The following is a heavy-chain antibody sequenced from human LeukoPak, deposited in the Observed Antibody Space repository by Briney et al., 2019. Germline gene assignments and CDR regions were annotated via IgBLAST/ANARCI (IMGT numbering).Heavy chain of an antibody. CDR2: ISYNGGT. V-gene: IGHV4-59*12. J-gene: IGHJ4*02. CDR3: ARSLSWYYDILTGYFDY. Sequence: SETLSLTCTVSGASIRGSYWSVLRQPPGKGLEWIGYISYNGGTVYSPSLKSRVTISVDTSKNQFSLKLSSVTAADTAVYYCARSLSWYYDILTGYFDYWGQGTLVTVSS. CDR1: GASIRGSY. D-gene: IGHD3-9*01.